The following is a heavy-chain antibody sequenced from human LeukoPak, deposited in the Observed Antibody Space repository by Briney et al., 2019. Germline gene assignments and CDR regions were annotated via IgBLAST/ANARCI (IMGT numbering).Heavy chain of an antibody. V-gene: IGHV3-64D*06. CDR2: ISSNGGST. Sequence: GGSLRLSCSASGFIFSSFDMYWVRQAPGEGLEYVSAISSNGGSTYYADSVKGRFTISRDNSKNTLNLQMSSLRAEDTAIYYCVKDFRGIPIDYWGQGTLVTVSS. D-gene: IGHD3-10*01. CDR1: GFIFSSFD. CDR3: VKDFRGIPIDY. J-gene: IGHJ4*02.